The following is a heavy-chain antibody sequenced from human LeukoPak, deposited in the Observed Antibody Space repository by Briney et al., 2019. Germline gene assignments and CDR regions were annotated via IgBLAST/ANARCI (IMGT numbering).Heavy chain of an antibody. Sequence: ASVKVSCKASGYTFTGYYMHWVRQAPGQGLERVGWINPNSGGTNYAQKFQGRVTMTRDTSISTAYMELSRLRSDDTAVYYCARDTMVRGVTYYMDVWGKGTTVTISS. J-gene: IGHJ6*03. CDR2: INPNSGGT. D-gene: IGHD3-10*01. V-gene: IGHV1-2*02. CDR1: GYTFTGYY. CDR3: ARDTMVRGVTYYMDV.